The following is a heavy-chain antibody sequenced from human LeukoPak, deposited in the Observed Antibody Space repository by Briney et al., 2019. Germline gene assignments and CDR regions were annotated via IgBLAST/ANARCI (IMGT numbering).Heavy chain of an antibody. Sequence: GGSLRLSCAASGFMFSDYGMHWVRQAPGKGLEWVAAIWYDGSNIFYADSVKGRFTISRDNSKNTLYLQMNSLRAEDTAVYYCARGRDSNYAYYFDYWGQGTLVTVSS. CDR3: ARGRDSNYAYYFDY. V-gene: IGHV3-33*01. D-gene: IGHD4-11*01. J-gene: IGHJ4*02. CDR2: IWYDGSNI. CDR1: GFMFSDYG.